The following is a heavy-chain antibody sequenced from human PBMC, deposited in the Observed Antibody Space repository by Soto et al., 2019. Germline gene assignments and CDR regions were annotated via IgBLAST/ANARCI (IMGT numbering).Heavy chain of an antibody. V-gene: IGHV4-4*07. Sequence: SETLSLTCTVSGGSISSYYWSWIRQPAGKGLEWIGRIYTSGSTNYNPSLKSRVTMSVDTSKNQFSLKLSSVTAADTAVYYCARDLDSSSFHWFDPWGQGTLVTVSS. CDR2: IYTSGST. J-gene: IGHJ5*02. CDR1: GGSISSYY. CDR3: ARDLDSSSFHWFDP. D-gene: IGHD6-6*01.